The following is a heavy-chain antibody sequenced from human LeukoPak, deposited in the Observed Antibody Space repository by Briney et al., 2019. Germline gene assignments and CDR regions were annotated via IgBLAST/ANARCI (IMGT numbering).Heavy chain of an antibody. D-gene: IGHD7-27*01. CDR3: ARDLRLGMEFSPVGYFDY. V-gene: IGHV1-69*05. Sequence: ASVKVSCKACGGTFSSYAISWVRRAPGQGLEWMGGIIPIFGTPNYAQKFQGRVTITTDESTSTAYMELSSLRSEDTAMYYCARDLRLGMEFSPVGYFDYWGQGTLVTVSS. CDR1: GGTFSSYA. CDR2: IIPIFGTP. J-gene: IGHJ4*02.